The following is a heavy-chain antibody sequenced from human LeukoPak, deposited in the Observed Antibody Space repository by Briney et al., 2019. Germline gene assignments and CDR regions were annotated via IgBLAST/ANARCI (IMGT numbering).Heavy chain of an antibody. D-gene: IGHD3-10*01. J-gene: IGHJ4*02. Sequence: PSQTLSLTCAVSGGSISSGGYSWSWIRQPPGKGLEWIGYIYHSGSTYYNPSLKSRVTISVDGSKNQFSLKLSSVTAADTAVYYCARGGLLWFGDFDYWGQGTLVTVSS. CDR3: ARGGLLWFGDFDY. CDR1: GGSISSGGYS. V-gene: IGHV4-30-2*01. CDR2: IYHSGST.